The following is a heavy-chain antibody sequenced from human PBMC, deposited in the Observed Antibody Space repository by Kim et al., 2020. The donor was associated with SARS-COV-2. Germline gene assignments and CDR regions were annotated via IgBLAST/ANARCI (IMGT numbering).Heavy chain of an antibody. J-gene: IGHJ4*02. CDR1: GFTFSSYW. Sequence: GGSLRLSCAASGFTFSSYWMSWVRQAPGKGLEWVANIKQDGSEKYYVDSVKGRFTISRDNAKNSLYLQMNSLRAEDTAVYYCASLITMVRGVIIGDEDYWGQGTLVTVSS. CDR2: IKQDGSEK. V-gene: IGHV3-7*03. CDR3: ASLITMVRGVIIGDEDY. D-gene: IGHD3-10*01.